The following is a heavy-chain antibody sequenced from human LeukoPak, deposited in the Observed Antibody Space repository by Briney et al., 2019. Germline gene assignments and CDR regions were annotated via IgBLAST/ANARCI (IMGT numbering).Heavy chain of an antibody. Sequence: SETLSLTCTVSGGSISGSSYYWGWIRQPPGKGLEWIGSIYYSGSTYYNPSLKSRVTISVDTSKNQFSLKLSSVTAADTAVYYWARQCRSIPPYSSTSRYSHDFWGQGTLVTVSS. CDR2: IYYSGST. CDR3: ARQCRSIPPYSSTSRYSHDF. CDR1: GGSISGSSYY. J-gene: IGHJ4*01. V-gene: IGHV4-39*01. D-gene: IGHD2-2*01.